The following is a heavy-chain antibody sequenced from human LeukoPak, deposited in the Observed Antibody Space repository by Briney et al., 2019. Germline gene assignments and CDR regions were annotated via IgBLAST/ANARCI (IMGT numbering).Heavy chain of an antibody. CDR3: ARDFWSGYYIGDS. D-gene: IGHD3-3*01. V-gene: IGHV1-2*02. CDR1: GYTFNTYY. J-gene: IGHJ4*02. Sequence: ASVKVSCKASGYTFNTYYMHWVRQAPGQGLEWMGWINPNSGYTNYAQKFQGRVTMTRDTSISTAYMELSNLRSDDTAVYYCARDFWSGYYIGDSWGQGTLVTVSS. CDR2: INPNSGYT.